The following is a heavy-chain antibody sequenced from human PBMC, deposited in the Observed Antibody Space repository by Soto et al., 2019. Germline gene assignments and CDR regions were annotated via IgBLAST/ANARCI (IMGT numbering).Heavy chain of an antibody. CDR2: IKQDGSEK. CDR1: GFTFSSYW. CDR3: ARAEDFWSGYYTPYYYYGMDV. J-gene: IGHJ6*02. D-gene: IGHD3-3*01. V-gene: IGHV3-7*03. Sequence: GGSLRLSCAASGFTFSSYWMSWVRQAPGKGLEWVANIKQDGSEKYYVDSVKGRFTISRDNAKNSLYLQMNSLRAEDTAVYYCARAEDFWSGYYTPYYYYGMDVWGQGTTVTVSS.